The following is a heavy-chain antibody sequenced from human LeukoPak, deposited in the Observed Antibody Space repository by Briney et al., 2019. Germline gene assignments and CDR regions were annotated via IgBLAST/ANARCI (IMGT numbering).Heavy chain of an antibody. J-gene: IGHJ5*02. CDR2: INHSGRT. V-gene: IGHV4-34*01. CDR3: ARDGGSNNYWFDP. Sequence: PSETLSLTCTVYGGSFSVYYWIWIRQPPGKGLEWIGEINHSGRTNYNPSLKSRVTISVDTSKNEFSLKLSSVTAADTAVYCCARDGGSNNYWFDPWGQGTLVTVSS. D-gene: IGHD4-23*01. CDR1: GGSFSVYY.